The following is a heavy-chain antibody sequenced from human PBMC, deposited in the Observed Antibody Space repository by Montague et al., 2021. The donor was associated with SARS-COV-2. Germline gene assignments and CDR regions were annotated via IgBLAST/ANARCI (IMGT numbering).Heavy chain of an antibody. CDR3: VRDGGNWYYFDY. CDR1: GVSITSYY. D-gene: IGHD3-16*01. J-gene: IGHJ4*02. CDR2: IYASGST. V-gene: IGHV4-4*07. Sequence: SETLSLTCSISGVSITSYYWSWVRQPAGKGLEWIGHIYASGSTNXSPSLKSRVRLSIDNPKNQFSLKVKSLTAADTAVYYCVRDGGNWYYFDYWGQGALVTVSS.